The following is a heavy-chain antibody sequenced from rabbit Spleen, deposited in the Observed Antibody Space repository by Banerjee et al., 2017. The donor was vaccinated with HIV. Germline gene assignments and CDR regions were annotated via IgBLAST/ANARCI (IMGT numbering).Heavy chain of an antibody. J-gene: IGHJ4*01. V-gene: IGHV1S45*01. CDR2: IDVIKSGNT. CDR3: ARDLTDVIGWNFGW. Sequence: QEQLEESGGDLVKPGTSLTLTCRGSGLDFSSSYWICWVRQAPGKGLEWIACIDVIKSGNTYYASWAKGRFTISKTSSTTVTLQVTSLTAADTAIYFCARDLTDVIGWNFGWWGPGTLVTVS. D-gene: IGHD1-1*01. CDR1: GLDFSSSYW.